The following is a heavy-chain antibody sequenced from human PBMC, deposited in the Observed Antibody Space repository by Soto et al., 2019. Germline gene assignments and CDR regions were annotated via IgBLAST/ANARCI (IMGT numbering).Heavy chain of an antibody. J-gene: IGHJ6*03. V-gene: IGHV1-69*02. D-gene: IGHD2-15*01. Sequence: GASVKVSCKASGGTFSSYTISWVRQAPGQGLEWMGRIIPILGIANYAQKFQGRVTVTADKSTSTAYMELSSLRSEDTAVYYCARSYCSGGSCYPPALLYYMDVWGKGTAVTVSS. CDR1: GGTFSSYT. CDR3: ARSYCSGGSCYPPALLYYMDV. CDR2: IIPILGIA.